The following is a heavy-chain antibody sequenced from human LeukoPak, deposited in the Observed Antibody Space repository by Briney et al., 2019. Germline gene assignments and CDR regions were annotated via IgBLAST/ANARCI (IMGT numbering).Heavy chain of an antibody. J-gene: IGHJ4*02. CDR3: ARGGYNWNSRPDY. CDR1: GGSISSYY. CDR2: IYYSGST. Sequence: SETLSLTCTVSGGSISSYYWSWIRQPPGEGLEWIGYIYYSGSTNYNPSLKSRVTISVDTSKNQFSLKLSSVTAADTAVYYCARGGYNWNSRPDYWGQGTLVTVSS. D-gene: IGHD1-7*01. V-gene: IGHV4-59*12.